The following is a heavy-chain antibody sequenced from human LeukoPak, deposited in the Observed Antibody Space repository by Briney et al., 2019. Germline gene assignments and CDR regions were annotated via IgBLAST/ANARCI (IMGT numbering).Heavy chain of an antibody. Sequence: GGPVRLFCSASGFPFSRYRMLGAPQAPGKGLEYVSAISSKGGSPYYADSVKCRFTISRAHFNNSVTLQMSSLRAEYTAVYYCVKSLSSGWYPRVVSGNDGAFDIWGQGPVTTVTS. V-gene: IGHV3-64D*06. CDR2: ISSKGGSP. CDR3: VKSLSSGWYPRVVSGNDGAFDI. CDR1: GFPFSRYR. D-gene: IGHD6-19*01. J-gene: IGHJ3*02.